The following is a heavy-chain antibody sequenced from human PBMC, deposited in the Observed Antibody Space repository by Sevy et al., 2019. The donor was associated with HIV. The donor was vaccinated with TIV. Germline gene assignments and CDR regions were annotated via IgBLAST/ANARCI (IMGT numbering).Heavy chain of an antibody. CDR1: GFTFDDYA. J-gene: IGHJ4*02. Sequence: GGSLRLSCAASGFTFDDYAMHWVRQAPGKGLEWVSGLSRHSGTIGYADSVKCRFTSPRDNARNSLYLQMNSLRAEDTASYYCVKDKVDGDSGYGLFDFWGQGTLVTVSS. D-gene: IGHD5-12*01. CDR2: LSRHSGTI. V-gene: IGHV3-9*01. CDR3: VKDKVDGDSGYGLFDF.